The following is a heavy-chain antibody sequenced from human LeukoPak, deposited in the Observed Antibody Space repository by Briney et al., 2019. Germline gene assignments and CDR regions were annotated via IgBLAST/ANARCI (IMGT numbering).Heavy chain of an antibody. D-gene: IGHD6-13*01. J-gene: IGHJ4*02. CDR1: GFTFSSYG. V-gene: IGHV3-30*02. CDR3: AKDRRIAPLGY. CDR2: IRYDGSNK. Sequence: GGSLRLSCAASGFTFSSYGMHWVRQAPGKGLEGVAFIRYDGSNKYYADSVKGRFTISRDNSKNTLYLQMNRLRAEDTAVYYCAKDRRIAPLGYWGQGTLVTVSS.